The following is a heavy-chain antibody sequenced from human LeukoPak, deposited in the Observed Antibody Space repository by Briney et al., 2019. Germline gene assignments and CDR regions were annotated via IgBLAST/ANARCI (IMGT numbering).Heavy chain of an antibody. CDR3: ARVDREPHLYYFDY. D-gene: IGHD1-14*01. J-gene: IGHJ4*02. V-gene: IGHV4-34*01. Sequence: SETLSLTCAVYGGSFSGYYWSWIRQPPGKGLEWIGEINHSGSTYYNPSLKSRVTISVDTSKNQFSLKLSSVTAADTAVYYCARVDREPHLYYFDYWGQGTLVTVSS. CDR2: INHSGST. CDR1: GGSFSGYY.